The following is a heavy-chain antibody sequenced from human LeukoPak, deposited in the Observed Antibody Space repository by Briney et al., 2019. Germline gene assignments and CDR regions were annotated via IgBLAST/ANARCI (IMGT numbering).Heavy chain of an antibody. CDR1: GFIFSSYT. CDR2: IGADI. D-gene: IGHD6-13*01. J-gene: IGHJ4*02. V-gene: IGHV3-48*01. CDR3: AREQQLVLGY. Sequence: GGSLRLSCAASGFIFSSYTMNWVRQAPGKGLEWVSYIGADITYADSVKGRFTISRDNAKNSLYLQMNSLRAEDTAVYYCAREQQLVLGYWGQGTLVTVSS.